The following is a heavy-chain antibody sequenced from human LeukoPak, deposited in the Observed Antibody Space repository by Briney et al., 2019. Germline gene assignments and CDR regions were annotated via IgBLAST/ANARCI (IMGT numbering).Heavy chain of an antibody. CDR1: GFTFSSYS. D-gene: IGHD6-6*01. J-gene: IGHJ4*02. V-gene: IGHV3-21*01. CDR3: ARDSPRQLVPYFDY. CDR2: ISSSSSYI. Sequence: GGSLRLSCAASGFTFSSYSMNWVRQAPGKGLEWVSSISSSSSYIYYADSVKGRFTISRDNAKNSLYLQMNSLRAEDTAVYYCARDSPRQLVPYFDYWGQGTLVTVSS.